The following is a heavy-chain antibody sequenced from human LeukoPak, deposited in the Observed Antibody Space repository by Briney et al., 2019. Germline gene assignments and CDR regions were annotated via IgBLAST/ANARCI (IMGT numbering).Heavy chain of an antibody. J-gene: IGHJ6*02. CDR3: ARGHAYYDILTGYSIYAMDI. CDR2: IIPIFGTA. CDR1: GGTFSSYA. Sequence: SVKVSCKASGGTFSSYAISWVRQAPGQGLEWMGGIIPIFGTANYAQKFQGRVTITADESTSTAYMELSSLRSEDTAVYYCARGHAYYDILTGYSIYAMDIWGQGTAVTVSS. D-gene: IGHD3-9*01. V-gene: IGHV1-69*13.